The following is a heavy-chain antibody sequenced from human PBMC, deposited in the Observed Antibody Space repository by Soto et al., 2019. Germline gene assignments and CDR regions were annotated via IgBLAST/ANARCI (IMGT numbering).Heavy chain of an antibody. J-gene: IGHJ5*01. CDR2: ISSSGSFK. CDR1: GCSFRSDS. V-gene: IGHV3-21*01. CDR3: ARDPPTGTTLDWVDS. D-gene: IGHD1-7*01. Sequence: PGGSLRRSCAASGCSFRSDSMGWVRQAPGKGLEWVSSISSSGSFKNYADSVKGRFTISRDNSKNSLYLQMNSLKGEDTAVYYCARDPPTGTTLDWVDSWGQGT.